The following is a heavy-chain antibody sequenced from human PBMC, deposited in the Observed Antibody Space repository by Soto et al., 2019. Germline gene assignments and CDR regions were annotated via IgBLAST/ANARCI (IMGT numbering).Heavy chain of an antibody. CDR1: GFTFSSYA. CDR3: AKAGFSSGWSPSYFGY. Sequence: EVQLLESGGGLVQPGRSLRLSCAASGFTFSSYAMNWVRQAPGKGLEWVSAMSGTGGSTYYADSVKGRFTISRDNSKNTLYLQRNSLRVEDTAVFYCAKAGFSSGWSPSYFGYGGQGTLVSVSS. CDR2: MSGTGGST. J-gene: IGHJ4*02. D-gene: IGHD6-19*01. V-gene: IGHV3-23*01.